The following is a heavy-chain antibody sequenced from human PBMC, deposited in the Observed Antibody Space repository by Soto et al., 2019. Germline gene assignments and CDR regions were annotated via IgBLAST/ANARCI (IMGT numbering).Heavy chain of an antibody. CDR1: GFTFSSYA. CDR2: IPGSGDST. CDR3: AKVFVFTIREGFDY. J-gene: IGHJ4*02. V-gene: IGHV3-23*01. D-gene: IGHD3-3*01. Sequence: EVQLLESGGGLVQPGGSLRLSCAASGFTFSSYAMSWVRQAPGKGLEWVSAIPGSGDSTYYADSVKGRFTVSRDNSKTTLYLQMNSLRAEDTAVYYCAKVFVFTIREGFDYWGLGTLVTVSS.